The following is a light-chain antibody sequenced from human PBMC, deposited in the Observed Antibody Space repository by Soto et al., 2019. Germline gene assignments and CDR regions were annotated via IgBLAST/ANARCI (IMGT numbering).Light chain of an antibody. J-gene: IGKJ4*01. CDR3: QQRSNWPLT. V-gene: IGKV3D-20*02. CDR2: GVS. CDR1: QSVSSNY. Sequence: EIVLTQSPGTLSLSQGERATLSCRASQSVSSNYLAWYQQKPGQVPRLLIYGVSSRATGIPDRFSGSGSATDFILIISSLEPEDFAVYYCQQRSNWPLTFGGGTKVDIK.